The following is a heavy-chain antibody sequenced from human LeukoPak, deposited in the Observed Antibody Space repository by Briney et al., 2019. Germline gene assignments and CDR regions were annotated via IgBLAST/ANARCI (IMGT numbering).Heavy chain of an antibody. CDR1: GYTLTELS. Sequence: ASVKVSCKVSGYTLTELSMHWVRQAPGEGLEWMGGFDPEDGETIYAQKFQGRVTMTEDTSTDTAYMELSSLRSEDTAVYHCATSYYDYVWGSYRPFDYWGQGTLVTLSS. J-gene: IGHJ4*02. CDR2: FDPEDGET. CDR3: ATSYYDYVWGSYRPFDY. V-gene: IGHV1-24*01. D-gene: IGHD3-16*02.